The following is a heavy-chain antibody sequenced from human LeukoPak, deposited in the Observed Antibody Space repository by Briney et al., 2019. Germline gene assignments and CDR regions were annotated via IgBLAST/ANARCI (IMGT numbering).Heavy chain of an antibody. Sequence: GGSLRLSCAAPGFSFSGYWMSWVRQSPGKGLEWVANIKQDGSERYYVDSVKGRFTISRDNAKNSVFLQMNSLRAEDTAVYYCARCSGGSCYRNWFDPWGQGTLVTVSS. CDR3: ARCSGGSCYRNWFDP. J-gene: IGHJ5*02. D-gene: IGHD2-15*01. V-gene: IGHV3-7*03. CDR2: IKQDGSER. CDR1: GFSFSGYW.